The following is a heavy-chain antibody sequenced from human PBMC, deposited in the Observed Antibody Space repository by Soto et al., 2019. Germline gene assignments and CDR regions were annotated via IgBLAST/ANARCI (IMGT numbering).Heavy chain of an antibody. Sequence: QVQLQESGPGLVKPSQTLSLTCTVSGASISSGSYYWSWIRQLPGKGLEWIGYISNSGSTYYNPSTKGRVTIAVDTSKNQFSLRVSSVTAAETAVYYCARAVYSNHVYWGQGTLVTVSS. J-gene: IGHJ4*02. CDR3: ARAVYSNHVY. D-gene: IGHD4-4*01. V-gene: IGHV4-31*03. CDR1: GASISSGSYY. CDR2: ISNSGST.